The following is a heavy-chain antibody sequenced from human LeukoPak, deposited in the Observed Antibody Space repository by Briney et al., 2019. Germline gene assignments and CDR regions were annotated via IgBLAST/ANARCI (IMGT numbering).Heavy chain of an antibody. CDR1: GFTFSNAW. D-gene: IGHD6-13*01. Sequence: PGGSLRLSCAASGFTFSNAWMSWVRQAPGKGLEWVGRIKSKTDGGTTDYAAPVKGRFTISRDDSKNTLYLQMNSLKTEDTAVYYCTTQHSSSWPRVFDYWGQGTLVTVSS. CDR3: TTQHSSSWPRVFDY. J-gene: IGHJ4*02. V-gene: IGHV3-15*01. CDR2: IKSKTDGGTT.